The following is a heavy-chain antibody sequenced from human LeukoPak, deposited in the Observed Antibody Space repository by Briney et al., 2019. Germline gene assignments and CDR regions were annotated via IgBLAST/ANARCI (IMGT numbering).Heavy chain of an antibody. CDR2: INPNSGGT. J-gene: IGHJ4*02. CDR3: ARDNGWNYLFDY. CDR1: VYTFTHYF. D-gene: IGHD1-7*01. V-gene: IGHV1-2*02. Sequence: ASVTVSCMASVYTFTHYFMHSLRQAPGQGLEWMGWINPNSGGTKYAQKFQGRVTMTRDTSISTAYMDLSSLESDGTAVYYCARDNGWNYLFDYWGQGTLVTVSS.